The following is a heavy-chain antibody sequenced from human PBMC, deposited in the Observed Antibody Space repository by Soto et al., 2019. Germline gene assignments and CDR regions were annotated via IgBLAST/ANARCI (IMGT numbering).Heavy chain of an antibody. V-gene: IGHV1-18*01. J-gene: IGHJ6*02. CDR1: GYTFTNYG. CDR3: AREGQAPYYYHGMDV. CDR2: ISGYNGNT. Sequence: ASVKVSCKASGYTFTNYGFSWVRQAPGQGLEWMGWISGYNGNTKYAEKFQGRVTMTTDTSTSTAHMELRSLRSDDTAVYYCAREGQAPYYYHGMDVWGQGTADPVSS.